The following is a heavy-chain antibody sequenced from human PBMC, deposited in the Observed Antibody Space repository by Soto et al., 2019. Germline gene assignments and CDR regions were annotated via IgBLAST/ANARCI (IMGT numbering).Heavy chain of an antibody. J-gene: IGHJ4*02. CDR3: ASGRCY. V-gene: IGHV4-34*01. CDR2: INHSGST. CDR1: GGSFSGYY. Sequence: QVQLQQWGAGLLQPSETLSLTCAVEGGSFSGYYWRWIRQPPGKGLEWIVEINHSGSTNYTPSLKSRVTISVDTCKKQLALKLSAVTAADTAVYYCASGRCYWGQGTLVTVSS.